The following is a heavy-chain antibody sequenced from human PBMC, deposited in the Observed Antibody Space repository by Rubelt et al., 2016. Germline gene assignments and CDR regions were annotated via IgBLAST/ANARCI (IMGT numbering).Heavy chain of an antibody. Sequence: EVHLVESGGGVVRPGGSLRLSCAASGFNFDGYGMSWVRQAPGKGLEWVSTIRNSGSNSYYADSVKARFTISRNNAKRPLYLQMKSLRAEETAVYYWVKMDDYGDNSNWYFDRWGRDTLVTVSS. CDR3: VKMDDYGDNSNWYFDR. CDR2: IRNSGSNS. V-gene: IGHV3-23*04. D-gene: IGHD4-23*01. J-gene: IGHJ2*01. CDR1: GFNFDGYG.